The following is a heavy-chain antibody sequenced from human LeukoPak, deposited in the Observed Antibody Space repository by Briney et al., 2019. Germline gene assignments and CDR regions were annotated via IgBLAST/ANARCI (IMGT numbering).Heavy chain of an antibody. D-gene: IGHD5-12*01. J-gene: IGHJ4*02. V-gene: IGHV1-8*01. CDR1: GYTFTSYD. CDR2: MNPNSGNT. Sequence: ASVKVSCKASGYTFTSYDINWMRQATGQGLDWMGWMNPNSGNTGYAQKFQGRVTMTRNTSISTAYMELSSLRSDDTAVYYCARDGQWLRSFDYWGQGTLVTVSS. CDR3: ARDGQWLRSFDY.